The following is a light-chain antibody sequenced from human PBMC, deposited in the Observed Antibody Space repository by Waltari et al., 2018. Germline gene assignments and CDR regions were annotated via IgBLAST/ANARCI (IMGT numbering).Light chain of an antibody. J-gene: IGLJ3*02. CDR1: PRAVTSSHW. CDR3: LLFSSGSCV. V-gene: IGLV7-46*01. Sequence: QAVVTQQPSLTVSPGGTVTLTCGPSPRAVTSSHWPYWFQQKPGQAPRTLSYDTSNKQSRTPARFSGSLLGGKAALTLTGAQLEDEAEYYCLLFSSGSCVFGGGTKVTVL. CDR2: DTS.